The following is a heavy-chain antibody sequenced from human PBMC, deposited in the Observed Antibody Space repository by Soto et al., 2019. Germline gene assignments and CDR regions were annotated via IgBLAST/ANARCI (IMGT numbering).Heavy chain of an antibody. V-gene: IGHV3-21*06. Sequence: GVFMRVWNAAAEVRISSHSGNWVRQAQGQGLEWVAYISSRSSLILYADSVRGRFVISRDNALNSLYLQMNSPRDEDTAIYYCARERGEYDSGWYIDRWGQGTPVTVS. CDR2: ISSRSSLI. J-gene: IGHJ5*02. D-gene: IGHD6-19*01. CDR3: ARERGEYDSGWYIDR. CDR1: EVRISSHS.